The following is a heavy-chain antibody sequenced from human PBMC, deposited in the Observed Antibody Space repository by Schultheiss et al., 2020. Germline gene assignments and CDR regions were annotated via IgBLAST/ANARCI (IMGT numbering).Heavy chain of an antibody. CDR2: ISWNSGSV. D-gene: IGHD1-20*01. V-gene: IGHV3-9*01. CDR3: AREMEYNWNENLYYFDY. J-gene: IGHJ4*02. Sequence: SLKISCAASGFTFDDYAMHWVRQAPGKGLEWVSGISWNSGSVGYADSVKGRFTISRDNAKNSLYLQMNSLRAEDTALYYCAREMEYNWNENLYYFDYWGQGTLVTVSS. CDR1: GFTFDDYA.